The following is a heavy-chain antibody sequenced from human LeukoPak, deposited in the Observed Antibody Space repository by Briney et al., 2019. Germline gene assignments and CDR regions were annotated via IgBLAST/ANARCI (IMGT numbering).Heavy chain of an antibody. J-gene: IGHJ4*02. D-gene: IGHD2/OR15-2a*01. CDR1: GLTFRNYG. CDR2: ISYDGSNK. Sequence: GGSLRLSCAASGLTFRNYGMHWVRQAPGKGLEWVAIISYDGSNKYYADSVRGRFTISKDNSQNTLYLQMNSLRAEDTAVYYCAKDGGFLGFDYWGQGTLVTVSS. V-gene: IGHV3-30*18. CDR3: AKDGGFLGFDY.